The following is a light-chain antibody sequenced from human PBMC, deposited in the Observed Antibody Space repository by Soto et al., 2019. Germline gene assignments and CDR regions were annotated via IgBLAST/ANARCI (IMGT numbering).Light chain of an antibody. Sequence: QSALTQPASVSGSPGQSITISCTGTSSDVGGYNYVSWYQQHPGKAPKLMIYEVSNRPSGVSNRFSGSKSGNTASLTISGLQAEDEADYYCSSYTTTNTPRVFGTGTKLTVL. CDR1: SSDVGGYNY. J-gene: IGLJ1*01. CDR3: SSYTTTNTPRV. V-gene: IGLV2-14*01. CDR2: EVS.